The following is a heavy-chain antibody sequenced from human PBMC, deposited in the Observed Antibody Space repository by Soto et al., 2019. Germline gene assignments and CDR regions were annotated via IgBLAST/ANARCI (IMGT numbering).Heavy chain of an antibody. CDR1: GYRFSSYW. Sequence: PGGSLKISCQGPGYRFSSYWIGWVRQQPAKGLEWVGNVYPSYSDVRYRPASEGQVTTTANNSINTAFLQLLNLEASAPAIYYCAKGANSALDSWGQGTRVTVSS. CDR2: VYPSYSDV. CDR3: AKGANSALDS. D-gene: IGHD3-16*01. V-gene: IGHV5-51*01. J-gene: IGHJ4*02.